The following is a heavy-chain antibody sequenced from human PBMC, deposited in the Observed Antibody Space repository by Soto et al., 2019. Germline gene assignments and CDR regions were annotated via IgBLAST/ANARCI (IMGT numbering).Heavy chain of an antibody. CDR3: AKSERQWLVPLWTY. J-gene: IGHJ4*02. CDR1: GFTFSSYG. V-gene: IGHV3-30*18. D-gene: IGHD6-19*01. CDR2: ISYDGSNK. Sequence: QVQLVESGGGVVQPGRSLRLSCAASGFTFSSYGMHWVRQAPGKGLEWVAGISYDGSNKYYADSVKGRFTISRDNSKNTLYLQMNSLRAEDTAVYYCAKSERQWLVPLWTYGGQGTLVTVSS.